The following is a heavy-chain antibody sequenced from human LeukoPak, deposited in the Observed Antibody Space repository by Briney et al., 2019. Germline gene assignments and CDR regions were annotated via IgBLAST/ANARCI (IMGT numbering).Heavy chain of an antibody. J-gene: IGHJ2*01. D-gene: IGHD6-19*01. V-gene: IGHV4-39*01. CDR2: IHYSGST. Sequence: KASETLSLTCTVSGGSISNNGYYWAWIRQPPGKGLEWIGSIHYSGSTYYNPSLKSRVTISVDTSKNQFSLRLSSVTAADTAVYYCASSLGYSSSRRYWYFDLWGRGTLVTVSS. CDR1: GGSISNNGYY. CDR3: ASSLGYSSSRRYWYFDL.